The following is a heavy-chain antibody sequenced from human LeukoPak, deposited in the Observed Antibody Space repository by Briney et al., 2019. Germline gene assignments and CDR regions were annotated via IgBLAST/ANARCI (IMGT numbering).Heavy chain of an antibody. CDR2: INTNTGNP. V-gene: IGHV7-4-1*02. Sequence: ASVKVSCKASGYTFTSYDINWVRQAPGQGLEWMGWINTNTGNPTYAQGFTGRFVFSLDTSVSTAYLQISSLKAEDTAVYYCARDLSYYDSSGYYYWYFDLWGRGTLVTVSS. J-gene: IGHJ2*01. CDR3: ARDLSYYDSSGYYYWYFDL. D-gene: IGHD3-22*01. CDR1: GYTFTSYD.